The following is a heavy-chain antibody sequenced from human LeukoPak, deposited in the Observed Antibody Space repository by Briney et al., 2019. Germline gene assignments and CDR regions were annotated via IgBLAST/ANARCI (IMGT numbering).Heavy chain of an antibody. D-gene: IGHD2/OR15-2a*01. CDR1: GFTFSSYG. V-gene: IGHV3-53*01. Sequence: GRSLRLSCAASGFTFSSYGMHWVRQAPGKGLEWVSVSDNTGFTLYADSVKGRFTVSRDNSKNTLYLQMSSLRVEDTALYYCARDQNLWGQGTLVTVSS. CDR2: SDNTGFT. J-gene: IGHJ4*02. CDR3: ARDQNL.